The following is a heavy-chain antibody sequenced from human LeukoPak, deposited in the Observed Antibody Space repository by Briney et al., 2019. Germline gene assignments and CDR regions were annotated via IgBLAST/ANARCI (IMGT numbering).Heavy chain of an antibody. CDR1: GYTFIYNY. V-gene: IGHV1-2*06. J-gene: IGHJ3*01. Sequence: GASVKVSCKASGYTFIYNYMHWVRQAPGQGLEWMGRINPNTGGTNYAQKFQGRITMTRDTSITTVYMELSSLRSDDMAVYYCARAAGAFDVWGQGTMVTVSS. CDR2: INPNTGGT. CDR3: ARAAGAFDV.